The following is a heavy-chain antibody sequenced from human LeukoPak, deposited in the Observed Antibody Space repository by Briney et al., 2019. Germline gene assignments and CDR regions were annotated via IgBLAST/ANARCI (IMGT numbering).Heavy chain of an antibody. V-gene: IGHV3-30*11. CDR2: ISYDGSNK. J-gene: IGHJ4*02. D-gene: IGHD5-24*01. Sequence: GGSLRLSCAASGFAFSSYAMHWVRQAPGKGLEWVAVISYDGSNKYYADSVKGRFTISRDNSKNTLYLQMNSLRAEDTAVYYCARRGDRWLQSHFDYWGQGTLVTVSS. CDR3: ARRGDRWLQSHFDY. CDR1: GFAFSSYA.